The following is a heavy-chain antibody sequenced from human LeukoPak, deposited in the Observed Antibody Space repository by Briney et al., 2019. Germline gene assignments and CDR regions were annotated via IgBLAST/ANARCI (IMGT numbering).Heavy chain of an antibody. J-gene: IGHJ4*02. CDR1: GGSINSRSYY. Sequence: SETLSLTCTVSGGSINSRSYYWAWIRQAPGKSLEWIGHVSSAGTTYSNPSLQSRLTMTFDTSRDHFSLKLTSVTAADTAVYYCARRTGLVGSGWPHFDYWGQGTLVSVSS. CDR2: VSSAGTT. CDR3: ARRTGLVGSGWPHFDY. V-gene: IGHV4-39*02. D-gene: IGHD6-19*01.